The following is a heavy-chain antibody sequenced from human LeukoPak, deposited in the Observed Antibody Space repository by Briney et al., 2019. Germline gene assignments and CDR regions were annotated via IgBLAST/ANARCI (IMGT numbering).Heavy chain of an antibody. CDR3: PGGIRPALAKFGVVTTYYFDY. Sequence: SETLFLTCTVSGGSISSYYWSWIRQPPGKGLEWIGYIYYSGSTNYNPSPKSRVTISVDTSKNQFSLKLSAVAAADTTVYYVPGGIRPALAKFGVVTTYYFDYWGQGTLVTVSS. V-gene: IGHV4-59*01. CDR1: GGSISSYY. CDR2: IYYSGST. J-gene: IGHJ4*02. D-gene: IGHD3-3*01.